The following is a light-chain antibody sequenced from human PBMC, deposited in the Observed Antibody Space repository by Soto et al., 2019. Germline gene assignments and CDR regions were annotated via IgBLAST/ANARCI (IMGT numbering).Light chain of an antibody. CDR2: DVS. V-gene: IGLV2-14*03. Sequence: QSVLTQPASVSGSPGQSITISCTGTSSDVGGYKYVSWYQQHPGKAPKLMIYDVSNRPSGVSNRFSGSKSGNTASLTISGLQSEDEADYYCSSYTSSSPYVFASGTKVTVL. CDR1: SSDVGGYKY. CDR3: SSYTSSSPYV. J-gene: IGLJ1*01.